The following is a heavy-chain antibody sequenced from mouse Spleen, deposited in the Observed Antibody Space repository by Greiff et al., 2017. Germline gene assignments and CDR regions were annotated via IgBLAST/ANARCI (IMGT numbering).Heavy chain of an antibody. D-gene: IGHD1-1*01. CDR2: INPNNGGT. V-gene: IGHV1-18*01. Sequence: VQLQQSGPELVKPGASVKIPCKASGYTFTDYNMDWVKQSHGKSLEWIGDINPNNGGTIYNQKFKGKATLTVDKSSSTAYMELRSLTSEDTAVYYCARSDYYGSSYEWFAYWGQGTLVTVSA. CDR1: GYTFTDYN. CDR3: ARSDYYGSSYEWFAY. J-gene: IGHJ3*01.